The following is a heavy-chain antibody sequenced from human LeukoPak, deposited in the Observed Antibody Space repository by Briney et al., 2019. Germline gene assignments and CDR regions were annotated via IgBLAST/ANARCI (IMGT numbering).Heavy chain of an antibody. D-gene: IGHD4-17*01. CDR3: ATGASKVTTDFANY. V-gene: IGHV5-10-1*01. CDR1: GFNFPSFW. CDR2: IDPSDSYT. J-gene: IGHJ4*02. Sequence: GESLRISCQASGFNFPSFWISWVRQMPGKGLEWMGRIDPSDSYTKYSPSFEGHVTISVDKSISTAFLQWNSLKASDSAMYYCATGASKVTTDFANYWGQGTQVAVSS.